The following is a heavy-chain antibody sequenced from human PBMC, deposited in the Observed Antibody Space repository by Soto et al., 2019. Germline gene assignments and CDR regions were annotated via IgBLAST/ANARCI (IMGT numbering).Heavy chain of an antibody. CDR3: ARENPDTAMDP. CDR2: ISYDGSNK. V-gene: IGHV3-30-3*01. Sequence: AGGSLRLSCAASGFTFSSYAMHWVRQAPGKGLEWVAVISYDGSNKYYADSVKGRFTISRGNSKNTLYLQMNSLRAEDTAVYYCARENPDTAMDPWGQGTLVTVSS. D-gene: IGHD5-18*01. CDR1: GFTFSSYA. J-gene: IGHJ5*02.